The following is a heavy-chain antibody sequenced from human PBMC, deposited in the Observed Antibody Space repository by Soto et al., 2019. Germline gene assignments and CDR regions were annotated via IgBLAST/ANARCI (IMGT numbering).Heavy chain of an antibody. Sequence: SVKVSCKASGGTLSSYVISWVRQAPGQGLEWMGGIIPIFGTTTYGEKFQGRVTITADESTSTTYMELSSLKSEDTAVYYCARDPRQDCSGETCYYSWGQGTLVTAPQ. CDR2: IIPIFGTT. V-gene: IGHV1-69*13. J-gene: IGHJ4*02. CDR3: ARDPRQDCSGETCYYS. CDR1: GGTLSSYV. D-gene: IGHD2-15*01.